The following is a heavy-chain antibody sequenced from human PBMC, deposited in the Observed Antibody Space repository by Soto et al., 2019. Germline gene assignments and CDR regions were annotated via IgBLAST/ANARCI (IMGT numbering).Heavy chain of an antibody. V-gene: IGHV3-23*01. D-gene: IGHD5-18*01. CDR3: ARGYRTAMVNPPFDY. J-gene: IGHJ4*02. CDR2: ISGSGGST. CDR1: GFTFSSYA. Sequence: PGGSLRVSCAASGFTFSSYAMSWVRQAPGKGLEWVSAISGSGGSTYCADSVKGRFTISRDNSKNTLYLQMNSLRAEDTAVYYCARGYRTAMVNPPFDYWGQGTLVTVSS.